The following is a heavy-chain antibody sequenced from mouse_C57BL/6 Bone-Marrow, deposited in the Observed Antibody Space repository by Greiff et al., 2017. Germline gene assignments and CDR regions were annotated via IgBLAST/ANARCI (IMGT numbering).Heavy chain of an antibody. Sequence: VQLQQSGAELVRPGASVKLSCTASGFNFKDYYMHWVKQRPEQGLEWIGRIDPEDGDTDYAPKFQGKATMTADTSSNTAYLQLSSLTSEDTAVYYCTTAAFYGSSPSYFDYWGQGTTLTVSS. CDR3: TTAAFYGSSPSYFDY. V-gene: IGHV14-1*01. CDR2: IDPEDGDT. D-gene: IGHD1-1*01. J-gene: IGHJ2*01. CDR1: GFNFKDYY.